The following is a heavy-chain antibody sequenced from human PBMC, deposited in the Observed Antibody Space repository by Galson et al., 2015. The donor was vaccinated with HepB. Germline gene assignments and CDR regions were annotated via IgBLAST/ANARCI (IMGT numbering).Heavy chain of an antibody. D-gene: IGHD2-15*01. Sequence: ETLSLTCAVSGASTSSNTYYWSWIRQPPGRGLEWIGSIYYTGTTYYNPSLKSRVTISLDTSKNHFSLKLRSVTAADTAVYYCARHVGESGSYGMDVWAKGPRSPSP. CDR2: IYYTGTT. J-gene: IGHJ6*02. CDR3: ARHVGESGSYGMDV. V-gene: IGHV4-39*01. CDR1: GASTSSNTYY.